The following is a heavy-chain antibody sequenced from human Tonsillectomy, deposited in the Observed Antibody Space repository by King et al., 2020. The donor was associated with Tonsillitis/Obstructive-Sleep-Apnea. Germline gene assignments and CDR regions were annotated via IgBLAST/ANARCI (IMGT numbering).Heavy chain of an antibody. J-gene: IGHJ4*02. Sequence: QLQESGPGLVKPSETLSLTCTVSGGSISSSSYYWGWIRQPPGQGLEWIGSIYYSGSTYYNPSLKSRVTISVDTSKNQFSLKLSSVTAADTAVYYCARNRYDFWSGYSPPGYWGQGTLVTVSS. CDR2: IYYSGST. CDR3: ARNRYDFWSGYSPPGY. D-gene: IGHD3-3*01. V-gene: IGHV4-39*01. CDR1: GGSISSSSYY.